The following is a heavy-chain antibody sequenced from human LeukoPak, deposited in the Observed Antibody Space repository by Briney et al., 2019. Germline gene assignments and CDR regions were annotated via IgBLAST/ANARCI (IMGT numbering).Heavy chain of an antibody. CDR2: IIPIFGTA. CDR1: GGTFSSYA. D-gene: IGHD3-16*02. V-gene: IGHV1-69*01. Sequence: SVKVSCKASGGTFSSYAISWVRQAPGQGLEWKGGIIPIFGTANYAQKFQGRVTITADESTSTAYMELSSLRSEDTAVYYCARGSRFTVRPSNPTLGYFDYWGQGTLVTVSS. J-gene: IGHJ4*02. CDR3: ARGSRFTVRPSNPTLGYFDY.